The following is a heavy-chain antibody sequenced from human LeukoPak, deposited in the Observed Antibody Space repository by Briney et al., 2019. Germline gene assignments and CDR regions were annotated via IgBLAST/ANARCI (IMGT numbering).Heavy chain of an antibody. CDR2: INPSGGST. CDR1: GYTFTSYY. CDR3: ARRVNDYVWGSYRYNWLDP. V-gene: IGHV1-46*01. D-gene: IGHD3-16*02. J-gene: IGHJ5*02. Sequence: ASVKVSCKASGYTFTSYYMHWVRQAPGQGLEWMGIINPSGGSTSYAQKFQGRVTMTRDTSTSTVYMELSSLRSEDTAVYYCARRVNDYVWGSYRYNWLDPWGQGTLVTVSS.